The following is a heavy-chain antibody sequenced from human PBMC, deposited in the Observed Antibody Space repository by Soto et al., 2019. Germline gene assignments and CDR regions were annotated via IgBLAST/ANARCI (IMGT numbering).Heavy chain of an antibody. CDR1: GGTFSSYT. D-gene: IGHD5-12*01. CDR2: IIPILGIA. J-gene: IGHJ4*02. CDR3: ARENRYRGYDPGDY. Sequence: QVQLVQSGAEVKKPGSSVKVSCKASGGTFSSYTISWVRQAPGQGLEWMGRIIPILGIANYAQKFQGRVTITADKSTSTAYMELSSLRSEDTAVYYCARENRYRGYDPGDYWGQGTLVTVSS. V-gene: IGHV1-69*08.